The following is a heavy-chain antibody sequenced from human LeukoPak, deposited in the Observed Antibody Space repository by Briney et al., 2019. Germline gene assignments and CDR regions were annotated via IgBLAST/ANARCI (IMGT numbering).Heavy chain of an antibody. CDR3: ARGRYYYGSGSYEYYFDY. CDR2: IYYSGST. V-gene: IGHV4-59*01. J-gene: IGHJ4*02. CDR1: GGSISSYY. D-gene: IGHD3-10*01. Sequence: LSLTCTVSGGSISSYYWSWIRQPPGKGLEWIGYIYYSGSTNYNPSLKSRVTISVDTSKNQFSLKLSSVTAADTAVYYCARGRYYYGSGSYEYYFDYWGQGTMVAVSS.